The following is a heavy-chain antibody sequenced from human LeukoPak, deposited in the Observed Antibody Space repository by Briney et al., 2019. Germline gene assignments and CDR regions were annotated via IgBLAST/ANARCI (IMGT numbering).Heavy chain of an antibody. CDR1: GFTFSSYA. J-gene: IGHJ3*02. CDR2: MSGSGGST. Sequence: GGSLRLSCTASGFTFSSYAMNWVRQAPGKGLEWVSGMSGSGGSTYSADSVKGRFTISRDNSRNTLYLQMNTLRAEDTAVYYCAKDREYSYVYDAFDIWGQGTLVTVSS. CDR3: AKDREYSYVYDAFDI. V-gene: IGHV3-23*01. D-gene: IGHD3-16*01.